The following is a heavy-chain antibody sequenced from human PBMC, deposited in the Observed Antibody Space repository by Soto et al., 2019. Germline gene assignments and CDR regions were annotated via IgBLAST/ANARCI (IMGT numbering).Heavy chain of an antibody. V-gene: IGHV3-23*01. CDR3: AKVTKTAAAGRYEYYKYGMDV. CDR2: NSGIGCIS. J-gene: IGHJ6*02. D-gene: IGHD6-13*01. CDR1: GFAFSTYA. Sequence: HPAESLRLCCAVSGFAFSTYALTCVGQAPGKGLEGVSGNSGIGCISYYTASVKSRLTISRDNSKNPVYLQMNGLRAEDTALYFLAKVTKTAAAGRYEYYKYGMDVWGQGTTVTVSS.